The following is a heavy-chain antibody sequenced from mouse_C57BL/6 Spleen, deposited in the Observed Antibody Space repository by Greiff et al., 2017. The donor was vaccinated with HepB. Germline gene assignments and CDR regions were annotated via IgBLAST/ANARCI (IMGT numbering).Heavy chain of an antibody. D-gene: IGHD1-1*01. CDR3: ARERYGSSFFDY. V-gene: IGHV5-4*01. CDR2: ISDGGSYT. Sequence: EVKLVESGGGLVKPGGSLKLSCAASGFTFSSYAMSWVRQTPEKRLEWVATISDGGSYTYYPDNVKGRFTISRDNAKNNLYLQMSHLKSEDTAMYYCARERYGSSFFDYWGQGTTLTVSS. CDR1: GFTFSSYA. J-gene: IGHJ2*01.